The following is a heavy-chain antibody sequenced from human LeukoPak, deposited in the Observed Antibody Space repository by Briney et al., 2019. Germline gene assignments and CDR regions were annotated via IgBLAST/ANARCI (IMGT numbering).Heavy chain of an antibody. CDR3: ARDLTPLRLRSGYGY. D-gene: IGHD3-22*01. J-gene: IGHJ4*02. Sequence: GASVKVSCKASGYTFTGYYMHWVRQAPGQGLEWMGWINPNSGGTNYAQKFQGRVTMTRDTSISTAYMELSRLRSDDTAVYYCARDLTPLRLRSGYGYWGQGTLVTVSS. CDR2: INPNSGGT. CDR1: GYTFTGYY. V-gene: IGHV1-2*02.